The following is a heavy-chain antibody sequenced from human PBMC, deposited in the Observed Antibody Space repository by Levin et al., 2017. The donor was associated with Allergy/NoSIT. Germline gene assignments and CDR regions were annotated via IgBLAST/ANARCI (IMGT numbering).Heavy chain of an antibody. CDR3: ARAGTAGPNTPLDS. J-gene: IGHJ4*02. Sequence: GGSLRLSCAASGFDFSDYYLSRIRQAPGKGLEWLSSISSSSSYINFANSVKDRFIISRDNPKNLLYLQMNNLRADDTAVYFCARAGTAGPNTPLDSWGQGTLVTVSS. V-gene: IGHV3-11*03. D-gene: IGHD6-13*01. CDR2: ISSSSSYI. CDR1: GFDFSDYY.